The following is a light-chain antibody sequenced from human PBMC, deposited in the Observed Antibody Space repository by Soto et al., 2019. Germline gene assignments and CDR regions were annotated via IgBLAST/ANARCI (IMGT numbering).Light chain of an antibody. CDR3: GTWDSSLSAWV. CDR2: DND. CDR1: SSNIAKNS. J-gene: IGLJ7*01. V-gene: IGLV1-51*01. Sequence: QSVLTQPPSVSAAPGQRVTISCSGSSSNIAKNSVSWYQQVPGTAPKLLLYDNDERPSGIPDRFSGSKSDSSGTLAITGLQTGDEAHYYCGTWDSSLSAWVFGAGTQLTVL.